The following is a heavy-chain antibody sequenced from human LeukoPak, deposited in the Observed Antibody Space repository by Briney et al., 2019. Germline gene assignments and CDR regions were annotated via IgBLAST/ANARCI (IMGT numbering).Heavy chain of an antibody. V-gene: IGHV3-21*01. J-gene: IGHJ4*02. CDR3: ARRKNYYDGSGYRGPFDY. CDR1: GFTFSSTS. D-gene: IGHD3-22*01. Sequence: GGSLRLSCAASGFTFSSTSMSWVRQAPGKGLEWVSSISSSSSYIYYADSVKGRFTISRDNAKNSLYLQMNSLRAEDTAVYHCARRKNYYDGSGYRGPFDYWRQPALPTVSS. CDR2: ISSSSSYI.